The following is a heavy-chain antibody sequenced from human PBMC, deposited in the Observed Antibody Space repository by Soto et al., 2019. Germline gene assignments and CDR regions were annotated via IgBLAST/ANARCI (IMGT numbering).Heavy chain of an antibody. CDR2: ISYDGSNK. V-gene: IGHV3-30-3*01. D-gene: IGHD3-22*01. J-gene: IGHJ4*02. CDR3: ARDIDSSGPACDY. Sequence: GGSLRLSCAASGFTFSSYAMHWARQAPGKGLEWVAVISYDGSNKYYADSVKGRFTISRDNSKNTLYLQMNSLRAEDTAVYYCARDIDSSGPACDYWGQGTLVTVSS. CDR1: GFTFSSYA.